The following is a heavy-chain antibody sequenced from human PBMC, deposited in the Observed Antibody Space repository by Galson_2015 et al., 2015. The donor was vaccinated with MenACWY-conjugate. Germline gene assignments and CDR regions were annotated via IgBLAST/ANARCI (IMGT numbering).Heavy chain of an antibody. J-gene: IGHJ4*02. CDR1: GFTFSTYW. Sequence: SLRLSCAASGFTFSTYWMHWVRHAPGQGLVWVSRINSDGRSTSYADSVKGRFTISRDNAKHTLYLQMNSLRAEDTAVYYCARLGGNYRTTSHFDYWGQGTLVTVSS. D-gene: IGHD1-26*01. CDR3: ARLGGNYRTTSHFDY. V-gene: IGHV3-74*01. CDR2: INSDGRST.